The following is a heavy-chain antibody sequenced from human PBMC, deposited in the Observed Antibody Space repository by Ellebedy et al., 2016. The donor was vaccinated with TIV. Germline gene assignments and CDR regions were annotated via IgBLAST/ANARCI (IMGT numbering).Heavy chain of an antibody. V-gene: IGHV3-15*07. J-gene: IGHJ4*02. CDR1: GFTFSNAW. D-gene: IGHD1-26*01. Sequence: GESLKISCAASGFTFSNAWMNWVRQAPGKGLEWVGRIKGKTDGGTTDYAAPVKGRFTISRDDSKNTLYLQMNSLKTEDTAVYYCTTEMWELFDYWGQGTLVTVSS. CDR3: TTEMWELFDY. CDR2: IKGKTDGGTT.